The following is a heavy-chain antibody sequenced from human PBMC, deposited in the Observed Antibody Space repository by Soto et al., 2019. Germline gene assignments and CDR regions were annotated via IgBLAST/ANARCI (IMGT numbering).Heavy chain of an antibody. Sequence: GASVKVSCKASGYTFTSYYLHWVRQAPGQGLDWMGIINPNTGSTSSAQNFRGRISVTRDTSTSTVYMELYSLRSEDTAVYYCARDPNFSLTYHYYGMDVWGQGTTVTVSS. V-gene: IGHV1-46*01. J-gene: IGHJ6*02. CDR1: GYTFTSYY. CDR3: ARDPNFSLTYHYYGMDV. CDR2: INPNTGST.